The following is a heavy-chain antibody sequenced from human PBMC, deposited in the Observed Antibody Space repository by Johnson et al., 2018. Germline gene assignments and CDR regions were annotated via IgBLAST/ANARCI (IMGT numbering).Heavy chain of an antibody. Sequence: QVQLVESGGGVVQXGRSLRLSCAASGFTFSSYGMHWVRQAPGKGLEWGAVISYDGSNKYYADSVKGRFTISRDNSKNTLYLQMNSLRAEDPAVYYCAKPGGSMDVWGQGTTVTVSS. V-gene: IGHV3-30*18. J-gene: IGHJ6*02. CDR2: ISYDGSNK. CDR3: AKPGGSMDV. D-gene: IGHD3-16*01. CDR1: GFTFSSYG.